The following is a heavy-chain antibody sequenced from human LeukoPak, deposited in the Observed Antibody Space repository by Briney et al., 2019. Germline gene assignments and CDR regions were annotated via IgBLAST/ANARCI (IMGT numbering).Heavy chain of an antibody. J-gene: IGHJ4*02. D-gene: IGHD3-3*01. CDR3: ARRYGRFGVVYFDY. V-gene: IGHV4-39*01. Sequence: SETLSLTCTVSGGSISSSSYYWGWIRQPPGKGLEWIGSIYYSGSTYYNPSLKSRVTISVDTSKNQFSLKLNSMTAADTAVYYCARRYGRFGVVYFDYWGQGTLVTVSS. CDR1: GGSISSSSYY. CDR2: IYYSGST.